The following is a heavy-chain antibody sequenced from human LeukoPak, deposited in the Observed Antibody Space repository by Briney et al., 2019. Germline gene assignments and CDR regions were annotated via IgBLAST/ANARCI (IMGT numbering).Heavy chain of an antibody. CDR2: IRSKANSYAT. CDR3: TSFRGTDLYYYYYYMDV. J-gene: IGHJ6*03. V-gene: IGHV3-73*01. CDR1: GFTFSSYS. Sequence: GGSLRLSCAASGFTFSSYSVHWVRQAPGKGLEWVGRIRSKANSYATAYAASVKGRFTISRDDSKDTAYLQMNSLKTEDTAVYYCTSFRGTDLYYYYYYMDVWGKGTTVTVSS.